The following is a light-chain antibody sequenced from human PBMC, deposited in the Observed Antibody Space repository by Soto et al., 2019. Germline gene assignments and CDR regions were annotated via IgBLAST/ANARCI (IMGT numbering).Light chain of an antibody. CDR2: EGS. Sequence: QSALTQPASVSGSPGQSITISCTGSSSDIGSYNLVSWYQQHPGKAPKLMIYEGSKRPSGVSNRFSGSRSGNTASLTISGLQAEDEADYYCCSYASISTSVVFGGGTKLTVL. CDR3: CSYASISTSVV. V-gene: IGLV2-23*01. J-gene: IGLJ2*01. CDR1: SSDIGSYNL.